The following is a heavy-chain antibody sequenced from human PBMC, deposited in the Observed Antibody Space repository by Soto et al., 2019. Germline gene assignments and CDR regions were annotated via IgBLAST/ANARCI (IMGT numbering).Heavy chain of an antibody. J-gene: IGHJ4*02. D-gene: IGHD2-15*01. V-gene: IGHV3-30-3*01. Sequence: QVQLVESGGGVVQPGTSLRLSCAASGFTFSGYAMHWVRQAPGKGLEWVAFISYDGSDKLYADSVKGRFTISRDNPKNTLYLQMNSLRVEDTAVYYCARERDSFDDWGQGTLVTVSS. CDR1: GFTFSGYA. CDR3: ARERDSFDD. CDR2: ISYDGSDK.